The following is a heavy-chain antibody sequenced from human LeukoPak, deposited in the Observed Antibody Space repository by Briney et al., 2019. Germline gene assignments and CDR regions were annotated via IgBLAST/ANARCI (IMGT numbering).Heavy chain of an antibody. V-gene: IGHV4-39*07. CDR2: IPYSGST. CDR3: ARCKDYYVSGSYYKTFDY. D-gene: IGHD3-10*01. J-gene: IGHJ4*02. CDR1: GDSISSSSYY. Sequence: SETLSLTCTVSGDSISSSSYYWGWIRQPPGKGLEWIGSIPYSGSTYYNPSLKSRVTISVDTSKNQFSLKLSSVTAADPAVYYCARCKDYYVSGSYYKTFDYWGQGTLVTVSS.